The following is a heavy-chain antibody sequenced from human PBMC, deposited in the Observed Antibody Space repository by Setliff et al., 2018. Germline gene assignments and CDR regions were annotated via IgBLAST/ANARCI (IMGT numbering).Heavy chain of an antibody. D-gene: IGHD1-26*01. CDR1: GYTFTNYW. Sequence: PGESLKISCQGSGYTFTNYWIAWVRQMPGKGLEYMGIIYPADSDTTYSPSFQGQVTISADKSINTAYLQWSSLKASDTAIYYCARVGPLTDDAFDIWGQGTMVTVSS. CDR3: ARVGPLTDDAFDI. V-gene: IGHV5-51*01. J-gene: IGHJ3*02. CDR2: IYPADSDT.